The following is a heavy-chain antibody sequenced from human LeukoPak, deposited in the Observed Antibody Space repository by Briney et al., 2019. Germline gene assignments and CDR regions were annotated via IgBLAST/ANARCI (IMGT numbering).Heavy chain of an antibody. Sequence: GASVEVSCKSSGYTFSDYYIHWVRQTPEQGLEWMAWISPHNGGTHYAQKFQGRVTMTLDTPTSTVYLELNSLTSDDTAVYYCARDHPGPEFIDYWGQGTLVTVSS. CDR2: ISPHNGGT. CDR3: ARDHPGPEFIDY. CDR1: GYTFSDYY. J-gene: IGHJ4*02. V-gene: IGHV1-2*02.